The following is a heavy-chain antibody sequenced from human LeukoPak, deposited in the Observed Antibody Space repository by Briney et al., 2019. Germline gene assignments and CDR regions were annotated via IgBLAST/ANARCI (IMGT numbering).Heavy chain of an antibody. CDR1: RVHMKTSA. CDR2: IIPIFGTA. CDR3: ARDDPSGRIENDAFDI. J-gene: IGHJ3*02. Sequence: SVKVYYNVSRVHMKTSAIRWVHQAPGQGLEWMAGIIPIFGTANYAQKFQGRVTITADESTSTAYMELSSLSSIDTAVYYCARDDPSGRIENDAFDIWGQGTMVTVSS. V-gene: IGHV1-69*13. D-gene: IGHD3-16*02.